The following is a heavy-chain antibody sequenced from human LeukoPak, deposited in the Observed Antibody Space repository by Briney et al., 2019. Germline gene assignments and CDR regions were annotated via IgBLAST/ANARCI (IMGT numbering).Heavy chain of an antibody. J-gene: IGHJ6*03. D-gene: IGHD1-7*01. CDR2: IIPIFGTA. CDR1: GGTFSSYA. Sequence: SVKVSCKASGGTFSSYAISWVRQAPGQGLEWMGGIIPIFGTANYAQKFQGRVTITTDESTSTAYMELSSLRSEDTAVYYCARHGAETTRGNMDVWGKGTTVTVSS. CDR3: ARHGAETTRGNMDV. V-gene: IGHV1-69*05.